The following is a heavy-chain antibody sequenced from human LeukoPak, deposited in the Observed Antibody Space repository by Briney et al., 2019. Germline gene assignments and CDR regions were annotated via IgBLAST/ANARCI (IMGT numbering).Heavy chain of an antibody. CDR1: GFTFSVYS. Sequence: GGSLRLSCAASGFTFSVYSMNWVRQAPGKGLEWVSYISGNSDTMYYTDSVKGRFTISRDNAKNSLFLQMYSLGAEDTAVYYCVTSAGHLDHWGQGTLVTVSS. J-gene: IGHJ4*02. V-gene: IGHV3-48*01. D-gene: IGHD1-14*01. CDR2: ISGNSDTM. CDR3: VTSAGHLDH.